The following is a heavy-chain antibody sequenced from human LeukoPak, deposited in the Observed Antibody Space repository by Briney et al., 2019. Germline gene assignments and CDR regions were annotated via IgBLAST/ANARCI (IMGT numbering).Heavy chain of an antibody. V-gene: IGHV3-21*01. Sequence: GGSLRLSCAASGFTFSTYNINWVRQAPGKGVEWVCSISSSSTYIYYADSERGRFTISRDNHKNLLYLKMNSLSAEDAAVYYCARDSPPEGMDVWGQGTTVTVSS. CDR1: GFTFSTYN. CDR3: ARDSPPEGMDV. J-gene: IGHJ6*02. D-gene: IGHD1-14*01. CDR2: ISSSSTYI.